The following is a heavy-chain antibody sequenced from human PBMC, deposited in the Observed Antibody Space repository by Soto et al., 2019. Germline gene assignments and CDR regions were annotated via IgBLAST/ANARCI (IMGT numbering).Heavy chain of an antibody. CDR3: ATARIVGATAPFDY. CDR2: IYYSGST. CDR1: GASFSSYC. Sequence: PETLSLTCTVAGASFSSYCWSWFRQPPGKGLEWIGYIYYSGSTNYNPSLKSRVTISVDTSKNQFSLKLSSVTAADTAVYYCATARIVGATAPFDYWGQGTLVTVS. V-gene: IGHV4-59*01. J-gene: IGHJ4*02. D-gene: IGHD1-26*01.